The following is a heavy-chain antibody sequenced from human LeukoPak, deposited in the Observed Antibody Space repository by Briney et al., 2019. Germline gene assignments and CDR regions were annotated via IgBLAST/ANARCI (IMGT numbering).Heavy chain of an antibody. CDR2: ISDDGSNK. J-gene: IGHJ6*03. D-gene: IGHD2-2*01. CDR1: GFTFTNYA. CDR3: ARDNQEGYCTSTSCLYYYMDV. V-gene: IGHV3-30*04. Sequence: GGSLRLSCAASGFTFTNYAMHWVRQAPGKGLEWVAIISDDGSNKYYADSVKGRFTISRDTSKNTLYLQMNSLKAEDTAMYYCARDNQEGYCTSTSCLYYYMDVWGKGTTVTVSS.